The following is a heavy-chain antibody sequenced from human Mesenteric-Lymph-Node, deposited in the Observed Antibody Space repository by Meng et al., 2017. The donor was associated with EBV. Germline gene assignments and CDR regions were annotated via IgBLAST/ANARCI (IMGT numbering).Heavy chain of an antibody. CDR3: ARLSSGLNTSGWYYFDY. V-gene: IGHV4-59*01. CDR2: IYYSGST. Sequence: QVQLQESGPGLVKPSETLSLTCTVSVGSISSDYWSWIRQPPGKGLEWIGYIYYSGSTNYNPSLKSRVTISIDTSKNQFSLKLSSVTAADTAVYYCARLSSGLNTSGWYYFDYWGQGTLVTVSS. CDR1: VGSISSDY. J-gene: IGHJ4*02. D-gene: IGHD6-19*01.